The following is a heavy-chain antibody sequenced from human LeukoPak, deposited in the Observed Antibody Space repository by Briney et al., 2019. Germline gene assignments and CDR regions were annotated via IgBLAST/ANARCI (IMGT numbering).Heavy chain of an antibody. CDR1: GFSLTTGGVA. J-gene: IGHJ4*02. CDR3: AHRQMSTFDY. Sequence: SGPTLVNPTQTLTLTCTFSGFSLTTGGVAVAWIRQPPGKALEWLAVIYGNDDKRYRPSLMSRLSITKDTSKNQVVLTMTNMDPADTAPYFCAHRQMSTFDYWGQGTLVTVSS. D-gene: IGHD5-24*01. CDR2: IYGNDDK. V-gene: IGHV2-5*01.